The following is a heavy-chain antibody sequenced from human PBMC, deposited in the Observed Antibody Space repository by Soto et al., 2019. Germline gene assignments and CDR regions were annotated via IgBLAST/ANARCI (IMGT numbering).Heavy chain of an antibody. D-gene: IGHD6-6*01. CDR2: INPNSGGT. V-gene: IGHV1-2*02. J-gene: IGHJ5*02. CDR1: GYTFTGYY. CDR3: AGVVRGRDLVRWFDH. Sequence: QVQLVQSGAEVKKPGASVKVSCKASGYTFTGYYMHWVRQAPGQGLEWMGWINPNSGGTNYAQKFQGRVTMTGDTSISTAYRELRRLRFDDTAVYYCAGVVRGRDLVRWFDHWGQGPLDTVSS.